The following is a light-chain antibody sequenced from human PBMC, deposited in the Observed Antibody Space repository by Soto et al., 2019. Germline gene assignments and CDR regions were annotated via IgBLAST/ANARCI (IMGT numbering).Light chain of an antibody. CDR3: QQYNNWPT. Sequence: EIVMTQSPATLSGSPGERATLSCRASQSVSSNLAWYQQKPGQAPRLLIYGASTRATGIPARFSGSGSGTEFTLTISSLQSEDFAVYYCQQYNNWPTCGQGTQLEIK. J-gene: IGKJ5*01. CDR2: GAS. V-gene: IGKV3D-15*01. CDR1: QSVSSN.